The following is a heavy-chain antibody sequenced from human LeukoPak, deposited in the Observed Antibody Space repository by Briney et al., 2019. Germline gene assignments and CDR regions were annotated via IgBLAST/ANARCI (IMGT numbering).Heavy chain of an antibody. J-gene: IGHJ3*02. CDR1: GFTFSSYS. CDR2: ISSSGITI. CDR3: ARTRSGAFDI. V-gene: IGHV3-48*02. Sequence: PTGGSLRLSCAASGFTFSSYSMNWVRQAPGKGLEWISYISSSGITIYYTDSVKGRFTISRDDAKNSLYLQMNSLRDEDTAVYYCARTRSGAFDIWGQGTMVTVSS. D-gene: IGHD2-2*01.